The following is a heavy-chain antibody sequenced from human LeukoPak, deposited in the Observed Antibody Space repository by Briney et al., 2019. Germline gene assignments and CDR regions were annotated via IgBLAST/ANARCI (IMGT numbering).Heavy chain of an antibody. Sequence: GGSLRLSCAASGFTFSSYAMSWVRQAPGKGLEWVSAISGSGGSTYYADSVKGRFTISRDNSKNTLYLQMNSLRAEDTAVYYCVKDLRDQLAAGPFDYWGQGTLVTVSS. CDR1: GFTFSSYA. CDR3: VKDLRDQLAAGPFDY. D-gene: IGHD6-13*01. CDR2: ISGSGGST. J-gene: IGHJ4*02. V-gene: IGHV3-23*01.